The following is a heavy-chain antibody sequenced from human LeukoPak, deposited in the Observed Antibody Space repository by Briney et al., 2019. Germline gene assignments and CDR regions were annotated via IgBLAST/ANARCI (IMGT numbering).Heavy chain of an antibody. V-gene: IGHV1-18*01. CDR3: ARGGDYDFWSGYYPTIDP. CDR2: ISAYNGNT. Sequence: ASVKVSCKASGYTFTSYGISWVRQAPGQGLEWMGWISAYNGNTNYAQKLQGRVTITRNTSISTAYMELSSLRSEDTAVYYCARGGDYDFWSGYYPTIDPWGQGTLVTVSS. J-gene: IGHJ5*02. CDR1: GYTFTSYG. D-gene: IGHD3-3*01.